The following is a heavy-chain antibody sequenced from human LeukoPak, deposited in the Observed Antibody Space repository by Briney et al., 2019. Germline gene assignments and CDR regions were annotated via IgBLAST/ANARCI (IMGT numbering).Heavy chain of an antibody. CDR2: ISWNSGSI. D-gene: IGHD2-2*01. Sequence: SLRLSCAASGFTFDDYAMHWVRQAPGKGLEWVSGISWNSGSIGYADSVKGRFTISRDNAKNSLYLQMNSLRAEDTALYYCAKGASTRVDYWGQGTLVTVSS. V-gene: IGHV3-9*01. CDR1: GFTFDDYA. J-gene: IGHJ4*02. CDR3: AKGASTRVDY.